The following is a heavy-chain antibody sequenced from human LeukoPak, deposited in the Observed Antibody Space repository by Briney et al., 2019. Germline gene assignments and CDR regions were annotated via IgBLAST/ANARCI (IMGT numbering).Heavy chain of an antibody. CDR2: IYYSGST. CDR3: ARDYIAAAGTGSYYYYYYGMDV. CDR1: GGSISSYY. J-gene: IGHJ6*02. V-gene: IGHV4-59*01. D-gene: IGHD6-13*01. Sequence: SETLSLTCTVSGGSISSYYWSWIRQPPGKGLEWIGYIYYSGSTNYNPSLKSRVTISVDTSKNQFSLKLSSVTAADTVVYYCARDYIAAAGTGSYYYYYYGMDVWGQGTTVTVSS.